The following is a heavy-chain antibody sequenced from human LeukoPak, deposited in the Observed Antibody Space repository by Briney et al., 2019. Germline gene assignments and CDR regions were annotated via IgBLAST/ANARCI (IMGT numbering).Heavy chain of an antibody. CDR3: ASAVIVGASYYFDS. CDR2: IYYSGST. CDR1: GGSISSSSYY. Sequence: SETLSLTCTVSGGSISSSSYYWGWIRQPPGKGLEWIGSIYYSGSTYYNPSLKSRVTISVDASKNQFSLKLSSVTAADTAVYYCASAVIVGASYYFDSWGQGTLVTVSS. D-gene: IGHD1-26*01. J-gene: IGHJ4*02. V-gene: IGHV4-39*07.